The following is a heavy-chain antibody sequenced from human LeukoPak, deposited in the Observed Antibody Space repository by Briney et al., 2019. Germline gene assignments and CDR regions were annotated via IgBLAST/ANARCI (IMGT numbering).Heavy chain of an antibody. D-gene: IGHD3-22*01. CDR2: ISSSSSTI. J-gene: IGHJ4*02. Sequence: GGSLRLSCAASGFTFSSYSMNWVRQAPGKGLEWVSYISSSSSTICYADSVKGRFTISRDNAKDSLYLQMNSLRDEDTAVYYCAREPYYDSSGFPVDYWGQGTLVTVS. V-gene: IGHV3-48*02. CDR1: GFTFSSYS. CDR3: AREPYYDSSGFPVDY.